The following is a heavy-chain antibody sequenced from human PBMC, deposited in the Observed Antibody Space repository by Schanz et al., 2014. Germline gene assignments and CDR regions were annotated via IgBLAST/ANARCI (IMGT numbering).Heavy chain of an antibody. Sequence: VQLVESGGGVVQPGRSLRLSCAASGFTFSSYALHWVRQAPGKGLEWVSAISGSGGSTYYADSVKGRFTISRDNAKNSLFLQMNSLRAEDTAVYYCLAPDYGMDVWGQGTTVTVSS. CDR3: LAPDYGMDV. V-gene: IGHV3-23*04. CDR1: GFTFSSYA. CDR2: ISGSGGST. J-gene: IGHJ6*02.